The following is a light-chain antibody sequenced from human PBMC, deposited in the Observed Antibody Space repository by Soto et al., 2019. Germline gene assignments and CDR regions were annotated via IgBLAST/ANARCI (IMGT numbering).Light chain of an antibody. CDR3: KQFNDYQIN. CDR1: QSISSY. CDR2: HAY. Sequence: IQMTHAPSSLSASVVDGVTITCLASQSISSYLNWYQQKPGNANNVMISHAYSLESGVKSRFSGSGSGTEFTLTIRSMQPEDFATYYCKQFNDYQINCGKGTRREIK. V-gene: IGKV1D-13*01. J-gene: IGKJ5*01.